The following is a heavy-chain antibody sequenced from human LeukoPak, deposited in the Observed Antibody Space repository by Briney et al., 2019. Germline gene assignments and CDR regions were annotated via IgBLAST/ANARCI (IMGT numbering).Heavy chain of an antibody. D-gene: IGHD3-22*01. CDR1: GYTFTSYG. J-gene: IGHJ5*02. CDR2: ISAYNGNT. CDR3: ARVCYYDISGYSRDTNLFDP. Sequence: GASVKVSCKASGYTFTSYGISWVRQAPGQGLEWMGWISAYNGNTNYAQKLQGRVTMTTDTSTSTAYMELRSLRSDDTAVYYCARVCYYDISGYSRDTNLFDPWGQGTLVTVSS. V-gene: IGHV1-18*01.